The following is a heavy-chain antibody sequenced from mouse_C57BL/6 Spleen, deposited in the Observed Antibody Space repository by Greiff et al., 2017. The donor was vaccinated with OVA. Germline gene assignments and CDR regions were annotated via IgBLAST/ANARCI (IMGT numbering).Heavy chain of an antibody. CDR2: INPSNGGT. D-gene: IGHD1-1*01. V-gene: IGHV1-53*01. J-gene: IGHJ4*01. CDR3: ARSGTTVVDAMDD. Sequence: VQLQQPGTELVKPGASVKLSCKASGYTFTSYWMHWVKQRPGQGLEWIGNINPSNGGTNYNEKFKSKATLTVDKSSSTAYMQLSSLTSEDSAVYYCARSGTTVVDAMDDWGQGTSVTVSS. CDR1: GYTFTSYW.